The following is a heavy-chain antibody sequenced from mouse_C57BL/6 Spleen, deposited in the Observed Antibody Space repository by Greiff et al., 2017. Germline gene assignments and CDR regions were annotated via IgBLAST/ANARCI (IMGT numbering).Heavy chain of an antibody. D-gene: IGHD3-2*01. V-gene: IGHV1-59*01. J-gene: IGHJ2*01. CDR3: ARETDRVYYFDY. Sequence: QVHVKQPGAELVRPGTSVKLSCKASGYTFTSYWMHWVKQRPAQGLEWIGVIDPSDSYTNYNQKFKGKATLTVDTSSSTAYMQLSSLTSEDSAVYYCARETDRVYYFDYWGQGTTLTVSS. CDR2: IDPSDSYT. CDR1: GYTFTSYW.